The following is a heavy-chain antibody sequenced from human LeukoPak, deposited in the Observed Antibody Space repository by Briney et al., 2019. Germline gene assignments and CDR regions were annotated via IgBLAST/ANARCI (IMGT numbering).Heavy chain of an antibody. Sequence: PSETLSLTCTVSGGSISSYYWSWIRQPPGKGLEWIGEINHSGSTNYNPSLKSRVTISVDTSKNQFSLKLSSVTAADTAVYYCARVYDTVNYYYYGMDVWGQGTTVTVSS. CDR3: ARVYDTVNYYYYGMDV. V-gene: IGHV4-34*01. CDR2: INHSGST. J-gene: IGHJ6*02. CDR1: GGSISSYY. D-gene: IGHD3-22*01.